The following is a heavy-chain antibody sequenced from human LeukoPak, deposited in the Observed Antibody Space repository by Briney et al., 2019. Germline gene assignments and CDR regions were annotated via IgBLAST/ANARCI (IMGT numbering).Heavy chain of an antibody. Sequence: GGSLRLSCAASGFTFSSYGMHWVRQAPGKGLEWVAVIWYDGSNKYYADSVKGRFTISRDNSKNTLYLQMNSLRAEDTAVYYCARDKSKAMVIDYWDQGTLVTVSS. V-gene: IGHV3-33*01. CDR2: IWYDGSNK. J-gene: IGHJ4*02. CDR3: ARDKSKAMVIDY. CDR1: GFTFSSYG. D-gene: IGHD5-18*01.